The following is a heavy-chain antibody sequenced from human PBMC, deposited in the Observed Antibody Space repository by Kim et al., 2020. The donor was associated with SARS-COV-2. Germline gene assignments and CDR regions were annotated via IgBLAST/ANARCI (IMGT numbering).Heavy chain of an antibody. J-gene: IGHJ4*02. V-gene: IGHV3-33*05. Sequence: GGSLRLSCAASGFTFSSYGMHWVRQAPGKGLEWVAVISYDGSNKYYADSVKGRFTISRDNSKNTLYLQMNSLRAEDTAVYYCARDTGSDYWGQGTLVTVS. CDR2: ISYDGSNK. D-gene: IGHD2-8*02. CDR1: GFTFSSYG. CDR3: ARDTGSDY.